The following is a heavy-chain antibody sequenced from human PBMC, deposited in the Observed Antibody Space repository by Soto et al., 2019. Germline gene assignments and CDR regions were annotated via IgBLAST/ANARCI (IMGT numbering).Heavy chain of an antibody. CDR3: ARINGGSPDF. J-gene: IGHJ4*02. V-gene: IGHV4-4*07. Sequence: PSETLSLTCTVSDGYINNHFWSWIRQPAGKGLEWIGHIYMSGTTTYNPSLKSRVTMSVDTPRNQFSLKVSSVTAADTAVYYCARINGGSPDFWGQGALVKSPQ. CDR1: DGYINNHF. CDR2: IYMSGTT. D-gene: IGHD2-15*01.